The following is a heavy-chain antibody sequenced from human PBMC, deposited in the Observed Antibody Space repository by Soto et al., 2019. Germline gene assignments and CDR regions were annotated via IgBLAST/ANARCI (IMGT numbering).Heavy chain of an antibody. J-gene: IGHJ6*02. CDR1: GASINSANW. D-gene: IGHD3-3*01. CDR3: AKRYDFWSGRWYGLGV. V-gene: IGHV4-4*02. Sequence: QVVLEESGPGLLRPSGTLSLTCSVSGASINSANWWVWVRQPPGKGLEWIGEIYHIGSTTYNPSLKSRATISVDKSKNQFSLIVTSVTAADTAVYYCAKRYDFWSGRWYGLGVWGQGTTVNVSS. CDR2: IYHIGST.